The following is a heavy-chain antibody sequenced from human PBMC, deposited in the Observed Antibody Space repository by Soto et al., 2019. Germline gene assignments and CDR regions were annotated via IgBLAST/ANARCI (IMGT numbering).Heavy chain of an antibody. CDR3: ARANSGYYSPFDY. CDR2: ISYDGGNK. V-gene: IGHV3-30-3*01. J-gene: IGHJ4*02. Sequence: QVQLVESGGGVVQPGRSLRLSCAASGFTFSNYAIHWVRQAPGKGLDWVAIISYDGGNKYYADSVKGRFTISRDNSKNTLYLQMNSLRAEDTAVYYCARANSGYYSPFDYWGQGTLVSVSS. D-gene: IGHD3-22*01. CDR1: GFTFSNYA.